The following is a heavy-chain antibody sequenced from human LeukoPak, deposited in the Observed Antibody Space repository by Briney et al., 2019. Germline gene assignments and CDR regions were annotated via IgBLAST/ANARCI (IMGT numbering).Heavy chain of an antibody. CDR3: ARGAAAGTGGDY. Sequence: ASVKVSCKASGYTFTSYDINWVRQATGQGLEWLGWMNPNSGNTGYAQKFQGRVTMTRNTSISTAYMELSSLRSEDTAVYYCARGAAAGTGGDYWGQGTLVTVSS. J-gene: IGHJ4*02. CDR1: GYTFTSYD. D-gene: IGHD6-13*01. CDR2: MNPNSGNT. V-gene: IGHV1-8*01.